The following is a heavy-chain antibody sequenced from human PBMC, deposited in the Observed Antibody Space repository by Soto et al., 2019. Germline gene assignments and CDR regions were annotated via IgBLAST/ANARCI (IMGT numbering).Heavy chain of an antibody. J-gene: IGHJ5*02. V-gene: IGHV4-30-4*01. D-gene: IGHD6-19*01. CDR2: FYSSGSI. CDR1: GGSISSGDYY. CDR3: ARMYSSGSGWFHP. Sequence: SETLSLTCTVSGGSISSGDYYWSWIRQPPGKGLEWIGSFYSSGSIIYNPSLRSRVSISGDMSTNQFSMSLTSVTAADTARYYCARMYSSGSGWFHPWGQGTLVTVSS.